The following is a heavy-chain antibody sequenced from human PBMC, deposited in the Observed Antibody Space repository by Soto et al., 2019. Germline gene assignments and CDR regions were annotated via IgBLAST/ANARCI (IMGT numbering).Heavy chain of an antibody. J-gene: IGHJ4*02. CDR3: ARGMTPDYFDY. V-gene: IGHV1-18*01. CDR1: GYTFSNFG. CDR2: INPYNGNT. Sequence: QVQLVQSGVEVKKPGASVKVSCKASGYTFSNFGITWVRQAPGQGLEWMGWINPYNGNTNPAQKVQGRVTMTTDTSTSTAHMELRSLRSDDTAVYYCARGMTPDYFDYWGQGTLVTVSS.